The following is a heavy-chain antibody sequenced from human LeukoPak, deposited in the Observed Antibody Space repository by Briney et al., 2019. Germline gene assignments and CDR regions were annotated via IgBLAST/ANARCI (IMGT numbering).Heavy chain of an antibody. D-gene: IGHD2-2*01. CDR2: IKQDGSEK. Sequence: PGGSLRLSCAASGFTFSSYSMNWVRQAPGKGLEWVANIKQDGSEKYYVDSVKGRFTISRDNAKNSLYLQMNSLGADDTAVYYCARGGARSTSCYAVHWGQGTLVTVSS. CDR3: ARGGARSTSCYAVH. V-gene: IGHV3-7*01. J-gene: IGHJ4*02. CDR1: GFTFSSYS.